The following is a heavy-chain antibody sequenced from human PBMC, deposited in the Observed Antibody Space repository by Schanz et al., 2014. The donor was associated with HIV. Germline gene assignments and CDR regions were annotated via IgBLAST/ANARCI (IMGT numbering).Heavy chain of an antibody. V-gene: IGHV4-59*01. CDR3: ARTDCSTSTSCYGIEDGFDP. D-gene: IGHD2-2*01. J-gene: IGHJ5*02. CDR1: GGSIVDYH. Sequence: QVQLQESGPGLVKPSETLSLTCTVSGGSIVDYHWNWIRQPPGKGLEWIGYIYHNNGGTNYNPSLKSRVTISVDTSKNQISLKLTSVTAADTAVYYCARTDCSTSTSCYGIEDGFDPWGQGTLVTVSS. CDR2: IYHNNGGT.